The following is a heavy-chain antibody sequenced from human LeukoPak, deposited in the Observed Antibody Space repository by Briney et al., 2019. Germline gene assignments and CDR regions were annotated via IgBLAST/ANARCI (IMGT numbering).Heavy chain of an antibody. Sequence: GMSLRLSCAASGSTFSSYAMHWVRQAPAKGLERVAVISYDGSNKYYADSVKGRFTISRDNSKNTLYLQMNSLRAEDTAVYYCARDRTRDGYNQGRVFDYWGQGTLVTVSS. D-gene: IGHD5-24*01. CDR3: ARDRTRDGYNQGRVFDY. J-gene: IGHJ4*02. CDR1: GSTFSSYA. V-gene: IGHV3-30-3*01. CDR2: ISYDGSNK.